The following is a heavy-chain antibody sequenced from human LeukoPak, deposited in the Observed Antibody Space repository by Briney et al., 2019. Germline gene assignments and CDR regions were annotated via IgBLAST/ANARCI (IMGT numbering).Heavy chain of an antibody. V-gene: IGHV3-33*01. CDR1: GFTFSSYG. CDR3: ARDGTPGYSSGWFDP. Sequence: PGRSLRLSWAASGFTFSSYGMHWVRQAPDKGLEWVAVIWYDGSNKYYADSVKGRFTISRDNSKNTLYLQMNSLRAEDTAVYYCARDGTPGYSSGWFDPWGQGTLVTVSS. J-gene: IGHJ5*02. D-gene: IGHD6-19*01. CDR2: IWYDGSNK.